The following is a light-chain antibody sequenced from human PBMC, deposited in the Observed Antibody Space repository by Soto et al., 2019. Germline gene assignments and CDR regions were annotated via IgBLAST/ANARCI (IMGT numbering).Light chain of an antibody. V-gene: IGKV3-11*01. CDR3: LQRGNWPPT. Sequence: FVLTQSPVTLSLSPGERATLSCRASQSISSFLAWYQQKPGQAPRLLIYDASTRATGIPARFSGSGSGTDFTLTISSLEPEDLAVYYCLQRGNWPPTFGGGTKVEVK. J-gene: IGKJ4*01. CDR2: DAS. CDR1: QSISSF.